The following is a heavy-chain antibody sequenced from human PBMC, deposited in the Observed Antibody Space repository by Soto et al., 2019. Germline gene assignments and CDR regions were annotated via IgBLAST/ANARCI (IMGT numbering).Heavy chain of an antibody. Sequence: EVQLVESGGGLVKPGGSLRLSCAASGFTFSSYSMNWVRQAPGKGLEWVSSISSSSSYIYYADSVKGRFTISRDNAKNSLYLQMNSLRAEDTAVYYCARDSKAYYGDPFGYYYGMDVWGQGTTVTVSS. CDR2: ISSSSSYI. J-gene: IGHJ6*02. CDR3: ARDSKAYYGDPFGYYYGMDV. D-gene: IGHD4-17*01. CDR1: GFTFSSYS. V-gene: IGHV3-21*01.